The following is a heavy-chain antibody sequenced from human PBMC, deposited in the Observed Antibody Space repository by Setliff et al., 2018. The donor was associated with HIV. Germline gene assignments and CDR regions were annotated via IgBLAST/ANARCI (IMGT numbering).Heavy chain of an antibody. J-gene: IGHJ4*02. Sequence: PSETLSLTCSVSGDSIGTYSWSWIRQPAGERLEWIGRIHATGGVNYNPSLKSRVTVSIDTAKTQFSLNLTSVTAADTAVYYCARLRGYDYDYEGHYFDYWGQGSLVTVSS. CDR2: IHATGGV. V-gene: IGHV4-4*07. D-gene: IGHD3-22*01. CDR3: ARLRGYDYDYEGHYFDY. CDR1: GDSIGTYS.